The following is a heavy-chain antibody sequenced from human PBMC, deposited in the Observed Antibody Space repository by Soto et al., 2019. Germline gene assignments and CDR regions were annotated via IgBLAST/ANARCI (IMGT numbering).Heavy chain of an antibody. J-gene: IGHJ6*02. D-gene: IGHD1-26*01. Sequence: QVQLQESGPGLVKPSGTLSLTCAVSGGSISSSNWWSWVRQPPGKGLEWIGEIYHSGSTNYNPSLKSRVTISVDKSNNQFSLKLSSVTAADTAVYFCAREVGATTAEYYGIDVWGQGTTVSVSS. V-gene: IGHV4-4*02. CDR3: AREVGATTAEYYGIDV. CDR1: GGSISSSNW. CDR2: IYHSGST.